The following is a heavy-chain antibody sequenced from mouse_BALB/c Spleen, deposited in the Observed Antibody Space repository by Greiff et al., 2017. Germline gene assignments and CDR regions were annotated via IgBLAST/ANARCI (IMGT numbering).Heavy chain of an antibody. CDR2: INPSTGYT. V-gene: IGHV1-7*01. CDR1: GYTFTSYW. J-gene: IGHJ2*01. D-gene: IGHD1-1*01. Sequence: VQVVESGAELAKPGASVKMSCKASGYTFTSYWMHWVKQRPGQGLEWIGYINPSTGYTEYNQKFKDKATLTADKSSSTAYMQLSSLTSEDSAVYYCARSGGSSYDYWGQGTTITVSS. CDR3: ARSGGSSYDY.